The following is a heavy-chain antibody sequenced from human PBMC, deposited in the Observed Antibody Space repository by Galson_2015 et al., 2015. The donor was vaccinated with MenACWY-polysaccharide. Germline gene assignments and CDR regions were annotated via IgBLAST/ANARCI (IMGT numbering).Heavy chain of an antibody. CDR1: GDSVSSKTAA. CDR2: TYYRSKWYN. Sequence: CAISGDSVSSKTAAWNWIRQSPSRGLEWLGRTYYRSKWYNDYAVSVKSRITINPDTSKKQFSLQLNSVTPEDTAVYYCARENSYHYVMDVWGQGTTVTVSS. J-gene: IGHJ6*02. CDR3: ARENSYHYVMDV. V-gene: IGHV6-1*01.